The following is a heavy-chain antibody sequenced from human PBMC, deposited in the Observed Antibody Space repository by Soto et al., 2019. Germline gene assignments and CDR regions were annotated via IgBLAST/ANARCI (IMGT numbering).Heavy chain of an antibody. Sequence: GGSLRLSCAASGFTFSSYWMSWVRQAPGKGLEWVATIKRSGGSTYYADSVKGRFTISRDNSKNTLYLHMNSLRAEDTAVYYCLLNDFWSGLYYYYYMDVWGKGTTVTVSS. CDR3: LLNDFWSGLYYYYYMDV. CDR2: IKRSGGST. J-gene: IGHJ6*03. CDR1: GFTFSSYW. D-gene: IGHD3-3*01. V-gene: IGHV3-23*01.